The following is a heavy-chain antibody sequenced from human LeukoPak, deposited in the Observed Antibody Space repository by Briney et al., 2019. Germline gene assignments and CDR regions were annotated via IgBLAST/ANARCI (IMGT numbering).Heavy chain of an antibody. D-gene: IGHD3-22*01. CDR1: GGTIISYA. J-gene: IGHJ4*02. V-gene: IGHV1-69*04. CDR2: IIPSLGIP. Sequence: GSSVKVSCEASGGTIISYAMSWVRQAPGQGLEWMGRIIPSLGIPNYAQKFRGRVTFTADKSTGTAYMELSSLRSEDTAVYYCARESGQYSYDSFSYLNYFDCWGQGTLVIVSS. CDR3: ARESGQYSYDSFSYLNYFDC.